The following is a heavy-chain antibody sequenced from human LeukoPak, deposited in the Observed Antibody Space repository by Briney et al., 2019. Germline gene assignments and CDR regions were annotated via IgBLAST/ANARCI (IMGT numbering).Heavy chain of an antibody. J-gene: IGHJ3*02. CDR2: ISAYNGNT. CDR1: GYTFTSYG. V-gene: IGHV1-18*01. Sequence: GASVKVSCKASGYTFTSYGISWVRQAPGQGLEWMGWISAYNGNTNYAQKLQGRVTMTTDTSTSTAYMELRSLRSDDTAVYYCARVGDYGDYENDAFDIWGQGTVVTVSS. D-gene: IGHD4-17*01. CDR3: ARVGDYGDYENDAFDI.